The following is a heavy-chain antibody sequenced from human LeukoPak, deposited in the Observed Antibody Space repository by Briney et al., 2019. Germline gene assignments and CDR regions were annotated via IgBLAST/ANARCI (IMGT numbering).Heavy chain of an antibody. J-gene: IGHJ4*02. CDR2: IWYDGSNK. CDR3: ARHGYNYGFDY. D-gene: IGHD5-24*01. Sequence: GGSLRLSCAASGFTFSNYDVHWVRQAPPKGLEWVAVIWYDGSNKYYVDSVKGRFTISRDISKNTLYLQTNSLSAEDTAVYYCARHGYNYGFDYWGQGTLVTVSS. V-gene: IGHV3-33*01. CDR1: GFTFSNYD.